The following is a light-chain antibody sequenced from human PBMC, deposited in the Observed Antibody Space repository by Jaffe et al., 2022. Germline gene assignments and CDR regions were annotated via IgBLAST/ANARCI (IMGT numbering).Light chain of an antibody. CDR1: QSVTNRY. Sequence: EIVLTQSPGTLSLSPGERATLSCRASQSVTNRYLAWYQQKPGQAPRLLIYGASSRATGIPDRFSGSGSGTDFTLTINRLEAEDFAVYYCQHYGSSPYTFGQGTKLEIK. V-gene: IGKV3-20*01. J-gene: IGKJ2*01. CDR2: GAS. CDR3: QHYGSSPYT.